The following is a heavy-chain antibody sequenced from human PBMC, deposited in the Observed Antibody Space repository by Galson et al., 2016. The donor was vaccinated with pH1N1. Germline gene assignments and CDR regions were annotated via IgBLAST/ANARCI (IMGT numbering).Heavy chain of an antibody. D-gene: IGHD3-16*01. CDR2: VHNSGWN. J-gene: IGHJ5*02. CDR1: GGSISGHY. CDR3: ARIPQGVGPFGWFDP. Sequence: ETLSLTCAVSGGSISGHYWSWVRQSPGKGLEWIGYVHNSGWNNDNPSLRSPVTISMDTSRNQLSLNLRSVTAADTAVYYCARIPQGVGPFGWFDPWGQGTLVVFSS. V-gene: IGHV4-59*11.